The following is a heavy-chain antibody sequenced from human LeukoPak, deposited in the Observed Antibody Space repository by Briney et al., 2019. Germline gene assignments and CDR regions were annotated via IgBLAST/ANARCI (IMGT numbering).Heavy chain of an antibody. CDR2: IYPGDSDT. CDR3: ARQGAAGKYYYYYMDV. J-gene: IGHJ6*03. D-gene: IGHD6-13*01. V-gene: IGHV5-51*01. CDR1: GYSFSNYW. Sequence: GESLKISCQGSGYSFSNYWIAWVRQVSGKGLEWMGIIYPGDSDTRYSPSFQGQVTISADKSINTAYLEWSSLKASDTAIYYCARQGAAGKYYYYYMDVWGKGTTVTVSS.